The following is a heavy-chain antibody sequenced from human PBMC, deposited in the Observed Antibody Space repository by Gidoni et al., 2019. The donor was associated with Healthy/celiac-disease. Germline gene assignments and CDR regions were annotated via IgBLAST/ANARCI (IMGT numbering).Heavy chain of an antibody. D-gene: IGHD6-13*01. J-gene: IGHJ3*02. V-gene: IGHV3-30-3*01. CDR2: ISYDGSNK. CDR1: GFPFSSYA. Sequence: QVQLLESGVGVVQPGRSLRLSCAASGFPFSSYAMDWVRQAPCKGLEWLAFISYDGSNKYYADSVKGRFTISRDNSKNTLYLQMNSLRAEDTAVYYCARGWQQLARGAFDIWGQGTMVTVSS. CDR3: ARGWQQLARGAFDI.